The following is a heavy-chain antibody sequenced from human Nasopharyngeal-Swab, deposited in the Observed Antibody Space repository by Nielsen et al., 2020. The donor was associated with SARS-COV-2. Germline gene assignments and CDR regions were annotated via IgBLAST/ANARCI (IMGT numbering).Heavy chain of an antibody. CDR1: GYTFTSYG. J-gene: IGHJ6*03. CDR2: TSAYNGNT. Sequence: ASVKVSCKASGYTFTSYGISWVRQAPGQGLEWMGWTSAYNGNTNYAQKLQGRVTMTTDTSTSTAYMELRSLRSDDTAVYYCARGAYDFWSALYYYYYMDVWGKGTTVTVSS. CDR3: ARGAYDFWSALYYYYYMDV. V-gene: IGHV1-18*01. D-gene: IGHD3-3*01.